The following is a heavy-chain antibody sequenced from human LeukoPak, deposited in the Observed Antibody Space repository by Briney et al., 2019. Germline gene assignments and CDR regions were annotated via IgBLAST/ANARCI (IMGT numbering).Heavy chain of an antibody. Sequence: GGSLRLSCAASGFTFGSYSMNWVRQAPGKGLEWVSSISSSSSYIYYADSVKGRFTISRDNAKNSLYLQMNSPRAEDTAVYYCAILELANFDYWGQGTLVTVSS. CDR3: AILELANFDY. CDR1: GFTFGSYS. J-gene: IGHJ4*02. CDR2: ISSSSSYI. V-gene: IGHV3-21*01. D-gene: IGHD1-7*01.